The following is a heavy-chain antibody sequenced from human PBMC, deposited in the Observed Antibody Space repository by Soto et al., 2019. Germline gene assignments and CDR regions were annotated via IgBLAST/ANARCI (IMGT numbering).Heavy chain of an antibody. CDR2: IIPNFGTA. CDR3: ARASLNLGVVRNFDY. V-gene: IGHV1-69*01. CDR1: GGTFSSYA. J-gene: IGHJ4*02. D-gene: IGHD3-3*01. Sequence: QVQLVQSGAEVKKPGSSVKVSCKASGGTFSSYAISWVRQAPGQGLEWMGGIIPNFGTANYAKKFQGRVTITADESTSTAYMELSSLRSEDTAVYYCARASLNLGVVRNFDYWGQGTLVTVSS.